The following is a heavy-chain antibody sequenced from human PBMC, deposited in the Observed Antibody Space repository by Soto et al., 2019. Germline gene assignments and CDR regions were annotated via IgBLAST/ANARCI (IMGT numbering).Heavy chain of an antibody. Sequence: QVQLVQSGDEVKKPGASVKVSCKASGYIFVNYGIAWVRQAPGQGLEWMGWISPYTGNTHSATKVQGRLTMTTDTDKSTAYMDLGSLTSDDTAVYYCVMVDNYVTPTPQDVWGQETTVTVSS. D-gene: IGHD3-16*01. CDR3: VMVDNYVTPTPQDV. J-gene: IGHJ6*02. CDR1: GYIFVNYG. CDR2: ISPYTGNT. V-gene: IGHV1-18*01.